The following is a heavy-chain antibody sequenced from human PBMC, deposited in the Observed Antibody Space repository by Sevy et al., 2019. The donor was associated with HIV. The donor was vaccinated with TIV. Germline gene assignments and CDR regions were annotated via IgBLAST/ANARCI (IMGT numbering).Heavy chain of an antibody. D-gene: IGHD6-13*01. CDR2: ISSSSSYI. CDR3: AREGHSSSSTFDY. Sequence: GGSLRLSCAASGFTFSSYSMNWVRQAPGKVLEWVSSISSSSSYIYYADSVKGRFTISRDNAKNSLYLQMNSLRAEDTAVYYCAREGHSSSSTFDYWGQGTLVTVSS. V-gene: IGHV3-21*01. J-gene: IGHJ4*02. CDR1: GFTFSSYS.